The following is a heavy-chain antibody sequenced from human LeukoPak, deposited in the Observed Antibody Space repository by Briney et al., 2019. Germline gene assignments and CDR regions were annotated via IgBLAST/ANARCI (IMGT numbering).Heavy chain of an antibody. CDR3: ARDGGADSGSKMHKYGAFDY. D-gene: IGHD1-26*01. CDR1: GFTFSSYA. J-gene: IGHJ4*02. Sequence: GGSLTLSCAASGFTFSSYAMHWVRQAPGKGLEWVAVISSDGSKTYYADSVRGRFTISRDNSKNTLYLQMNSLKTEDTAAYYCARDGGADSGSKMHKYGAFDYWGQGTLVSVSS. V-gene: IGHV3-30-3*01. CDR2: ISSDGSKT.